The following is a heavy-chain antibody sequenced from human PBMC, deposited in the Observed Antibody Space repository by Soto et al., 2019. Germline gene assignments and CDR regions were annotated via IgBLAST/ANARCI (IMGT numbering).Heavy chain of an antibody. Sequence: HPGGSLRLSCAASGFTFSSYGMHWVRQAPGKGLEWVAVISYDGSNKYYADSVKGRFTISRDNSKNTLYLQMHSLRAEDTAVYYCLKENVYRRIWCESDYWGQGTLVTVSS. CDR2: ISYDGSNK. V-gene: IGHV3-30*18. CDR3: LKENVYRRIWCESDY. CDR1: GFTFSSYG. D-gene: IGHD6-13*01. J-gene: IGHJ4*02.